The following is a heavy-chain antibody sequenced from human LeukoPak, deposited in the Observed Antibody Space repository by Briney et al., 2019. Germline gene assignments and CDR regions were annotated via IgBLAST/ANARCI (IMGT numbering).Heavy chain of an antibody. D-gene: IGHD3-22*01. Sequence: GGSLRLSCAASGFTFSSYSMNWVRQAPGKGLEWGSYISGSSSTIYYADSVKGRFTISRDNGKNTLYLQMNSLRAEDTAVYYGARGSTYYDGSGQAPFDNGGQGTLVTVPS. V-gene: IGHV3-48*01. CDR2: ISGSSSTI. CDR1: GFTFSSYS. CDR3: ARGSTYYDGSGQAPFDN. J-gene: IGHJ4*02.